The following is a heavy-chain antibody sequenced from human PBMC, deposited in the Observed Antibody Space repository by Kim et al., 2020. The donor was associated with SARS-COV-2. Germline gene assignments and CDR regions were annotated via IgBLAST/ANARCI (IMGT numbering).Heavy chain of an antibody. V-gene: IGHV3-23*01. CDR3: AKEDLGRITMIVVVADY. CDR1: GFTFSSYA. D-gene: IGHD3-22*01. J-gene: IGHJ4*02. Sequence: GGSLRLSCAASGFTFSSYAMSWVRQAPGKGLEWVSAISGSGGSTYDADSVKGRFTISRDNSKNKLYLQMNSLRAEDTAVYYCAKEDLGRITMIVVVADYWGQGTLVTVSS. CDR2: ISGSGGST.